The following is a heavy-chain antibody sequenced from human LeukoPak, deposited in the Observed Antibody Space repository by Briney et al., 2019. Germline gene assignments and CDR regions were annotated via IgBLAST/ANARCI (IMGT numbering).Heavy chain of an antibody. CDR1: GGSISSYY. J-gene: IGHJ4*02. CDR3: VRGGSGYYGF. D-gene: IGHD6-19*01. Sequence: SETLSLTCTVSGGSISSYYWSWIRQPPGKGLEWIGYIYYSGSTNYNPSLRGRVTMSVDTSKNQFSLRLNSLTAADTAVYYCVRGGSGYYGFWGQGTLVAVSS. V-gene: IGHV4-59*01. CDR2: IYYSGST.